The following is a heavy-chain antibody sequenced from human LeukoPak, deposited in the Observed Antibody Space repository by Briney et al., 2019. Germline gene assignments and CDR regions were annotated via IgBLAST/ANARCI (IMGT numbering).Heavy chain of an antibody. D-gene: IGHD2-15*01. CDR2: INPNSGGT. Sequence: ASVKVSCKASGYTFTNYYIQWVRQAPGQGLEWMGWINPNSGGTNYAQKFQGRVTMTRDTSISTAYMELSRLRSDDTAVYYCASGSTFSYYYYMDVWGKGTTVTVSS. J-gene: IGHJ6*03. CDR1: GYTFTNYY. V-gene: IGHV1-2*02. CDR3: ASGSTFSYYYYMDV.